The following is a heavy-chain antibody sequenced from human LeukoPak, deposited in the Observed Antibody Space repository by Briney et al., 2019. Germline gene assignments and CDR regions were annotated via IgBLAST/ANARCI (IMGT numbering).Heavy chain of an antibody. CDR3: ARGGGNYGDYDY. D-gene: IGHD4-17*01. CDR1: GYTFTRYF. Sequence: GASVKVSCKAAGYTFTRYFISWVRQAPAQALEWVGGIIPIFCTANYAQKFQGRVNNTTNESTSTANMELSSLRSEDTAAYYGARGGGNYGDYDYWGQGTLVTVSS. J-gene: IGHJ4*02. CDR2: IIPIFCTA. V-gene: IGHV1-69*05.